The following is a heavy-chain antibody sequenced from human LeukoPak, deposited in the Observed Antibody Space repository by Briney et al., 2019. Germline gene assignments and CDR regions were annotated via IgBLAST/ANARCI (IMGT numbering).Heavy chain of an antibody. CDR2: ISSSSSTI. V-gene: IGHV3-48*01. CDR1: GFTFSSYS. D-gene: IGHD2-2*01. Sequence: PGGSLRLSCAASGFTFSSYSMNWVRQPPGKGLEWVSYISSSSSTIYYAASVRGRFTISRDNAKNSLYLQMNSLRAEDTAVYYCARRRCSSTSCFEDYWGQGTLITVSS. J-gene: IGHJ4*02. CDR3: ARRRCSSTSCFEDY.